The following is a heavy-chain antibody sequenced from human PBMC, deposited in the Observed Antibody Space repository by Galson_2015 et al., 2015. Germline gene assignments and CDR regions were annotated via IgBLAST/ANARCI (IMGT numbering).Heavy chain of an antibody. D-gene: IGHD1-26*01. Sequence: SLRLSCAPSGFTFSSHTMSWVRQAPGEGLEWVSVVSGGGGPTYYADSVKGRFTVSRDNSKNTLYLQMNSLRAEDTAVYYCARSLVGKNFSDFWGQGTFVTVSS. CDR3: ARSLVGKNFSDF. J-gene: IGHJ4*02. V-gene: IGHV3-23*01. CDR1: GFTFSSHT. CDR2: VSGGGGPT.